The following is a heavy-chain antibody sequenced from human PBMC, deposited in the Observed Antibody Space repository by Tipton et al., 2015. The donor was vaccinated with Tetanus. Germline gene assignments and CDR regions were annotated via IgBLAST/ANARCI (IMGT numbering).Heavy chain of an antibody. CDR3: ARDTEDLYSSSWAIDY. D-gene: IGHD6-13*01. Sequence: TLSLTCTVSGGSISSYYWSWIRQPPGKGLEWIGYIYYSGSTNYNPSLKSRVTISVDTSKNQFSLKLSSVTAADTAVYYCARDTEDLYSSSWAIDYWGQGTLVTVSS. V-gene: IGHV4-59*01. J-gene: IGHJ4*02. CDR1: GGSISSYY. CDR2: IYYSGST.